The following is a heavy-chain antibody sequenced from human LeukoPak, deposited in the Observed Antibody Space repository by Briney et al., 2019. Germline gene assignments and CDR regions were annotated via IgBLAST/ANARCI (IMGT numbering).Heavy chain of an antibody. Sequence: GGSLRLSCVASGFSFGNYAMSWVRQAPGKGLQWGSQISGTGGATWYAGFARDRFTISRDNSKKQLYLQMSGLRVEDTAMYYCVKDPRDTYGTNWFVSWGQGTLLIVSS. J-gene: IGHJ5*01. V-gene: IGHV3-23*01. CDR2: ISGTGGAT. D-gene: IGHD2-21*01. CDR1: GFSFGNYA. CDR3: VKDPRDTYGTNWFVS.